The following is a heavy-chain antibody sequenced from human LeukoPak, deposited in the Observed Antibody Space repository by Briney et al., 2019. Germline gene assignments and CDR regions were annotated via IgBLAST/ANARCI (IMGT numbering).Heavy chain of an antibody. CDR3: ARDWVVAAEIYYFDY. D-gene: IGHD6-13*01. CDR2: TYYRSKWYN. J-gene: IGHJ4*02. Sequence: SQTISLTCAISGASVSSNTAAWNWIRQSPSRGLEWLGRTYYRSKWYNDYAVSVKSRITINPDTSKNQFSLQLDSVTPEDTAVYYCARDWVVAAEIYYFDYWGQGTLVTVSS. CDR1: GASVSSNTAA. V-gene: IGHV6-1*01.